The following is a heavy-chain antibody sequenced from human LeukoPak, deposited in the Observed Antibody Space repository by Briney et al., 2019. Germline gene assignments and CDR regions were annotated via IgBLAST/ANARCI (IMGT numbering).Heavy chain of an antibody. Sequence: PGGSLRLSCAASGFTFSSYAMSWVRQAPGKGLEWDSAISGSGGSTYYADSVKGRFTISRDNSKNTLYLQMNSLRAEDTAVYYCAKDQDSGSYNYYYGMDVWGQGTTVTVSS. CDR1: GFTFSSYA. D-gene: IGHD1-26*01. CDR3: AKDQDSGSYNYYYGMDV. V-gene: IGHV3-23*01. J-gene: IGHJ6*02. CDR2: ISGSGGST.